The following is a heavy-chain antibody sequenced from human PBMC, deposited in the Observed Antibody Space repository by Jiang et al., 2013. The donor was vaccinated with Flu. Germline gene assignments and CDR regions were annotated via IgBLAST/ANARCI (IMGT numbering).Heavy chain of an antibody. J-gene: IGHJ3*02. D-gene: IGHD3-22*01. V-gene: IGHV2-70*11. CDR2: IDWDDDK. Sequence: TLTLTCTFSGFSLSTSGMCVSWIRQPPGKALEWLARIDWDDDKYYSTSLKTRLTISKDTSKNQVVLTMTNMDPVDTATYYCARISGLLDSSGYDQAGLDAFDIWGQGTMVTVSS. CDR1: GFSLSTSGMC. CDR3: ARISGLLDSSGYDQAGLDAFDI.